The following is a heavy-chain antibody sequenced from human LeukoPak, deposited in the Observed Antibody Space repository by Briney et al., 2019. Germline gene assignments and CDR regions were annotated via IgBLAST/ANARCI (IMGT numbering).Heavy chain of an antibody. D-gene: IGHD3-3*01. CDR3: ARRAVLRFFGRGFDP. V-gene: IGHV4-59*12. Sequence: SETLSLTCTVSGGSISSYYWSWIRQPPGKGLEWMGYIYYSGSTNYNPSLKSRVTISVDMSKNQFSLKLSSVTAADTAVYYCARRAVLRFFGRGFDPWGQGTLVTVSS. CDR2: IYYSGST. CDR1: GGSISSYY. J-gene: IGHJ5*02.